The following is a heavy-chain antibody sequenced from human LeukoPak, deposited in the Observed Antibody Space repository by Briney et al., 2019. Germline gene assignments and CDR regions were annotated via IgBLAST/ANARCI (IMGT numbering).Heavy chain of an antibody. V-gene: IGHV1-18*01. CDR2: ISAYNGNT. J-gene: IGHJ6*02. CDR1: GYTFTSYD. D-gene: IGHD3-3*01. CDR3: ARESFWSGYYRLYYYYGMDV. Sequence: ASVKVSCTASGYTFTSYDISWVRQAPGQGLEWMGWISAYNGNTNYAQKLQGRVTMTTDTSTSTAYMELRSLRSDDTAVYYCARESFWSGYYRLYYYYGMDVWGQGTTVTVSS.